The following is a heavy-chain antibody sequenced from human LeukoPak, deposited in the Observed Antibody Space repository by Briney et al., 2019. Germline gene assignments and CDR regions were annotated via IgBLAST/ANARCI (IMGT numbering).Heavy chain of an antibody. CDR3: ARAHREATGIVDY. J-gene: IGHJ4*02. CDR1: GFTFSTYW. CDR2: IDQDGSEK. Sequence: RGSLRLSCAASGFTFSTYWMSWVRQAPGKGLEWVANIDQDGSEKYYVDSVKGRFTISRDNAKNSLYLQMNSLRAEDTAVYYCARAHREATGIVDYWGQGTLVTVSS. D-gene: IGHD5-12*01. V-gene: IGHV3-7*05.